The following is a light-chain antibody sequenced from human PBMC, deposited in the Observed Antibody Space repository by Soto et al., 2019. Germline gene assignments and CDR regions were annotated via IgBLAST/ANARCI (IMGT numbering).Light chain of an antibody. V-gene: IGLV1-44*01. CDR3: AAWDDSLNGHVI. J-gene: IGLJ2*01. CDR2: SNN. Sequence: QSVLTQPPSASGTPGQRVTISCSGSRSNTGSNPVNWYQHLPGTAPKLLIHSNNHRPSGVPERFSGSKSGASASLAISGLQSEDEADYYCAAWDDSLNGHVIFGGGTKLTVL. CDR1: RSNTGSNP.